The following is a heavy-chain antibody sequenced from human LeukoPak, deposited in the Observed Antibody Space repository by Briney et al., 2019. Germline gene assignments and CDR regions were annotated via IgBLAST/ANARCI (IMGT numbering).Heavy chain of an antibody. Sequence: PGGSLRLSCAASGFTFSSYAMHWVRQAQGRGREGVAVISYDGSNKYYADSVKGRFTISRDNSKNTLYLQMNSLRAEDTAVYYCARGYYDFWSGYGFDYWGQGTLVTVSS. D-gene: IGHD3-3*01. CDR1: GFTFSSYA. CDR2: ISYDGSNK. V-gene: IGHV3-30-3*01. CDR3: ARGYYDFWSGYGFDY. J-gene: IGHJ4*02.